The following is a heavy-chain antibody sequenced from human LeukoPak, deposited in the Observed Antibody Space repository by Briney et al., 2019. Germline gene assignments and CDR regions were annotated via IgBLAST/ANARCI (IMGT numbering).Heavy chain of an antibody. CDR1: GYTFTGYY. D-gene: IGHD3-10*01. CDR2: INPNSGGT. CDR3: ARGMDYYGSGMGMGY. Sequence: ASVKVSCKASGYTFTGYYMHWVRQAPGQGLEWMGWINPNSGGTNYAQKFQGRVTMTRDTSISTAYMELSRLRSDDTAVYYCARGMDYYGSGMGMGYWGQGTLVTVSS. V-gene: IGHV1-2*02. J-gene: IGHJ4*02.